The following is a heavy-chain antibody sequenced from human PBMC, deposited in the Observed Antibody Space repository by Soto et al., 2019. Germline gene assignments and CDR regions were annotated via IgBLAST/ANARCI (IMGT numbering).Heavy chain of an antibody. CDR3: ARDGPTPDGSGSYGQSSFGDY. V-gene: IGHV4-59*01. D-gene: IGHD3-10*01. J-gene: IGHJ4*02. Sequence: SETLSLTCTVSGGSISSFYWSWIRQPPGKGLEWIGYIYYSGSTNYNPSLKSRVTISVDTSKNQFSLKLSSVTAADTAVYYCARDGPTPDGSGSYGQSSFGDYWGQGTLVTVSS. CDR2: IYYSGST. CDR1: GGSISSFY.